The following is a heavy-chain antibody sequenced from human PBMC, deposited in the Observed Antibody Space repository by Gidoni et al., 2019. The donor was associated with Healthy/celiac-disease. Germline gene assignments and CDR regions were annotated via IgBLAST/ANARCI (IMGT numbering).Heavy chain of an antibody. Sequence: EVQLVESGGGSIQPGGSLSLSCAASGFTVSSNYMSWVSQAPGKGLEWVSVIYSGGSTYYADSVKGRFTISRDNSKNTLYLQMNSLRAEDTAVYYCASGLWFGELNAFDIWGQGTMVTVSS. CDR3: ASGLWFGELNAFDI. D-gene: IGHD3-10*01. CDR2: IYSGGST. J-gene: IGHJ3*02. CDR1: GFTVSSNY. V-gene: IGHV3-53*01.